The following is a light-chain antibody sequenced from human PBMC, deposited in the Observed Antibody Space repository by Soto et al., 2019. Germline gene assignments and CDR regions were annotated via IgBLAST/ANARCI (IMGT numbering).Light chain of an antibody. J-gene: IGKJ2*01. V-gene: IGKV3-20*01. CDR3: QQYSSSPYT. CDR2: GAS. Sequence: EIVLTQSPGTLSLSPGERATLSCRASQSVSSNYLAWYQQKPGQTPRLLIYGASSRATGIPDRFNGRGSGTDFTLTISRLEPEDFAVYYCQQYSSSPYTFGQGTKLEIK. CDR1: QSVSSNY.